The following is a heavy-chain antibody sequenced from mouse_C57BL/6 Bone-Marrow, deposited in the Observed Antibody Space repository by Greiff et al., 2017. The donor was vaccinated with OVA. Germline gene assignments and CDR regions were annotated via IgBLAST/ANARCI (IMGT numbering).Heavy chain of an antibody. D-gene: IGHD1-1*01. J-gene: IGHJ4*01. Sequence: VQLQQSGPELVKPGASVKISCKASGYSFTSYYIHWVKQRPGQGLEWIGWIYPGSGNTKYNEKFKGKATLTADTSSSTAYMQLSSLTSEDSAVYYCARAIYYYGKGFPYYAMDYWGQGTSVTVSS. CDR1: GYSFTSYY. CDR2: IYPGSGNT. V-gene: IGHV1-66*01. CDR3: ARAIYYYGKGFPYYAMDY.